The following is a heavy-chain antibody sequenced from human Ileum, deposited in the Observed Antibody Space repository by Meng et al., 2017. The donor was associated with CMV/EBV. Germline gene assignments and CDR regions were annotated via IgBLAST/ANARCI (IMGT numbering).Heavy chain of an antibody. J-gene: IGHJ5*02. Sequence: FSGYYWSWIRQPPGKGLEWIGEINHSGSTNYNPSLKSRVTISVDTSKNQFSLKLSSVTAADTAVYYCARADYCSSTSCYTGNWFDPWGQGTLVTVSS. CDR3: ARADYCSSTSCYTGNWFDP. D-gene: IGHD2-2*02. CDR2: INHSGST. CDR1: FSGYY. V-gene: IGHV4-34*01.